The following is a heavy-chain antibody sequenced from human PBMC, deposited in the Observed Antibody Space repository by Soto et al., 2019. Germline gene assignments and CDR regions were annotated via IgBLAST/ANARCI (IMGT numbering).Heavy chain of an antibody. CDR1: GYTFTGYY. D-gene: IGHD1-26*01. J-gene: IGHJ4*02. CDR3: ARDGPLPFDY. CDR2: INPNSGGT. Sequence: QVQLVQSGAEVKKHGASVKVSCKASGYTFTGYYMHWGRQAPGQGLEWMGWINPNSGGTNYAQKFQGWVTMTRDPAISTAYMERRRLRSDDTAVYYCARDGPLPFDYWGQGTLVTVSS. V-gene: IGHV1-2*04.